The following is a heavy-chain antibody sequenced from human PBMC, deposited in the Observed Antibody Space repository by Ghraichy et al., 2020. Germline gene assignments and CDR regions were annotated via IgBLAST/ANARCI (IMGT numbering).Heavy chain of an antibody. CDR3: ARANLNWNYFDY. J-gene: IGHJ4*02. V-gene: IGHV4-38-2*01. Sequence: SETLSLTCSVSGYSISSGYYWGWIRRPPGKGLEWIGSIFHSGNTYYSPSLKSRVAMSVDTSKNQFSLELSSVTDADTAVYYCARANLNWNYFDYWGQGTLVTVSS. CDR1: GYSISSGYY. D-gene: IGHD1-20*01. CDR2: IFHSGNT.